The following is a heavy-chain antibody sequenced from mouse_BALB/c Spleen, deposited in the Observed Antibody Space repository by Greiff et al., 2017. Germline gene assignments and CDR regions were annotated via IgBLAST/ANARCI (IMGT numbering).Heavy chain of an antibody. V-gene: IGHV1-87*01. D-gene: IGHD1-1*01. CDR3: ARTYYYGSRNWYFDV. Sequence: QVQLQQSGAELARPGASVKLSCKASGYTFTSYWMQWVKQRPGQGLEWIGAIYPGDGDTRYTQKFKGKATLTADKSSSTAYMQLSSLASEDSAVYYCARTYYYGSRNWYFDVWGAGTTVTVSS. CDR1: GYTFTSYW. J-gene: IGHJ1*01. CDR2: IYPGDGDT.